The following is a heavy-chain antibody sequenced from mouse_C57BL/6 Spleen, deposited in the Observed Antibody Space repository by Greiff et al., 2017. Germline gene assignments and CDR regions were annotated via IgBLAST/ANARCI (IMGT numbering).Heavy chain of an antibody. CDR2: IHPNSGST. D-gene: IGHD3-3*01. CDR1: GYTFTSYW. CDR3: AREGTIRHFDY. J-gene: IGHJ2*01. Sequence: QVQLQQPGAELVKPGASVKLSCKASGYTFTSYWMHWVKQRPGQGLEWIGMIHPNSGSTNYNEKFKSKATLTVDKSSSTAYMQLSSLTSEDSAVYYCAREGTIRHFDYWGQGTTLTVSS. V-gene: IGHV1-64*01.